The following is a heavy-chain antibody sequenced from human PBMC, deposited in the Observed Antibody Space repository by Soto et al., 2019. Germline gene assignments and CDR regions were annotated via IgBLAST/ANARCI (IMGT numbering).Heavy chain of an antibody. J-gene: IGHJ4*02. CDR2: INPNSGGT. D-gene: IGHD2-15*01. V-gene: IGHV1-2*04. CDR3: ARGGGYCSGGSCYSYYFDY. CDR1: GYTFTGYY. Sequence: GASVKVSCKASGYTFTGYYMHWVRQAPGQGLEWMGWINPNSGGTNYAQKFQGWVTMTRDTSISTAYMELSRLRSDDTAVYYCARGGGYCSGGSCYSYYFDYWGQGALVTVSS.